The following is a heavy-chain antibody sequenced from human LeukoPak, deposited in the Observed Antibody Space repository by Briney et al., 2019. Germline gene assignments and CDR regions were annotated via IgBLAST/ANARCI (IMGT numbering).Heavy chain of an antibody. CDR1: GYTLTELS. CDR2: FDPEDGET. J-gene: IGHJ6*03. CDR3: ATAYCSGGSCYPDYYYYMDV. V-gene: IGHV1-24*01. Sequence: ASVKVSCKVSGYTLTELSMHWVRQAPGKGLEWMGGFDPEDGETIYAQKFQGRVTMTEDTSTDTAYMELSSLRSEDTAVYYCATAYCSGGSCYPDYYYYMDVWGKGTTVTVSS. D-gene: IGHD2-15*01.